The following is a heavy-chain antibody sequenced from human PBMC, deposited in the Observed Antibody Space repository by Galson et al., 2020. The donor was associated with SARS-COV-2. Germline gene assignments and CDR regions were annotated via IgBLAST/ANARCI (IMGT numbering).Heavy chain of an antibody. D-gene: IGHD6-13*01. V-gene: IGHV4-4*02. J-gene: IGHJ6*03. CDR1: GGSISSSNW. CDR3: ARDRGGQQLEEAKYYYYMDV. Sequence: SETLSLTCAVSGGSISSSNWWSWVRQPPGKGLEWIGEIYHSGSTNYNPSLKSRVTISVDKSKNQFSLKLSSVTAADTAVYYCARDRGGQQLEEAKYYYYMDVWGKGTTVTVSS. CDR2: IYHSGST.